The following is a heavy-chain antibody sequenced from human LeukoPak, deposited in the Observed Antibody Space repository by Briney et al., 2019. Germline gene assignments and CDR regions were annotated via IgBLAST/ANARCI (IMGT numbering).Heavy chain of an antibody. CDR3: ARIATRSHRPFDY. CDR1: GGSFSGYY. CDR2: INHSGST. Sequence: PSETLSLTCAVYGGSFSGYYWSWIRQPPGKGLEWIGEINHSGSTNYNPSLKSRVTISVDTSKNQFSLKLSSVTAADTAVYYCARIATRSHRPFDYWGQGTLVTVSS. D-gene: IGHD4-11*01. V-gene: IGHV4-34*01. J-gene: IGHJ4*02.